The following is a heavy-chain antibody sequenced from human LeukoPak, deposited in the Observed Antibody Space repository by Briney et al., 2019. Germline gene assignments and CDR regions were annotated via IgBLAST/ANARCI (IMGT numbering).Heavy chain of an antibody. J-gene: IGHJ4*02. CDR3: ARRKHSEVFDY. V-gene: IGHV4-39*01. CDR2: IYYGGST. CDR1: GGSISSSSYY. Sequence: PSETLSLTCTVSGGSISSSSYYWGWIRQPPGKGLEWIGSIYYGGSTYYNPSLKSRVTISVDTSKNQFSLKLSSVTAADTAVYYCARRKHSEVFDYWGQGTLVTVSS. D-gene: IGHD4-11*01.